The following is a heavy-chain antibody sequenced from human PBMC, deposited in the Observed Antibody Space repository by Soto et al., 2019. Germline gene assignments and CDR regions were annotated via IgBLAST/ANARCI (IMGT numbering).Heavy chain of an antibody. Sequence: ASVKVSCKVSGYTLTELSMHWVRQAPGKGLEWMGGINPKYGKTNYAQKFQGRVTINEDKSTNTAYMELSSLRSEDTAVYYCARFDYGGNNWFDPWGQGTLVTVSS. CDR1: GYTLTELS. CDR3: ARFDYGGNNWFDP. J-gene: IGHJ5*02. CDR2: INPKYGKT. V-gene: IGHV1-24*01. D-gene: IGHD4-17*01.